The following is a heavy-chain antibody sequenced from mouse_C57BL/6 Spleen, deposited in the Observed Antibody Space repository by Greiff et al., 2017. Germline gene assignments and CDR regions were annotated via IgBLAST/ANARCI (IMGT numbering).Heavy chain of an antibody. V-gene: IGHV1-69*01. J-gene: IGHJ1*03. CDR1: GYTFTSYW. D-gene: IGHD1-1*01. CDR2: IDPSDSDT. Sequence: QVQLQQPGAELVMPGASVKLSCKASGYTFTSYWMHWVKQRPGQGLEWIGEIDPSDSDTNYNQKFKGKSTLTVDKSSSTAYMQLSSLTSEDSAVYYCARWGSSWYFDVWGTGTTVTVSS. CDR3: ARWGSSWYFDV.